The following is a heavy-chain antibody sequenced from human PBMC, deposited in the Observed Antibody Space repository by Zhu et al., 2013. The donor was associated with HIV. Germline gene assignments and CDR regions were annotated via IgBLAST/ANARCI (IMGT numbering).Heavy chain of an antibody. D-gene: IGHD2-2*01. V-gene: IGHV1-18*01. Sequence: QVQLVQSGAEVKKPGASVKVSCKASGYTFTSYGISWVRQAPGQGLEWMGWISAYNGNTNYAQKLQGRVTMTTDTSTSTAYMELRSLRSDDTAVYYCARVALRLDIVVVPAALLDYYYYYGMDVWGQGTTVTVSS. J-gene: IGHJ6*02. CDR1: GYTFTSYG. CDR3: ARVALRLDIVVVPAALLDYYYYYGMDV. CDR2: ISAYNGNT.